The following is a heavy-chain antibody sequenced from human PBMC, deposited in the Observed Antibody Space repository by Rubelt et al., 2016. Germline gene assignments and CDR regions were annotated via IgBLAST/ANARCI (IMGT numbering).Heavy chain of an antibody. J-gene: IGHJ4*02. D-gene: IGHD6-13*01. CDR2: IYYSGST. Sequence: QVQLQESGPGLVKPSETLSLTCTVSGGSISNYYWSWIRQPPGKGLEWIAYIYYSGSTSYNPSLKSRVIISVDTSENQFPLNLNSVTAADTAVYDCARTYSSTWTRFDYWGQGTLVIVSS. CDR1: GGSISNYY. CDR3: ARTYSSTWTRFDY. V-gene: IGHV4-59*08.